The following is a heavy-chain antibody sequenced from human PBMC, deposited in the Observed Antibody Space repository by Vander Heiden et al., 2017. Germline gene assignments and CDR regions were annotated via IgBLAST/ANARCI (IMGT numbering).Heavy chain of an antibody. J-gene: IGHJ4*02. Sequence: EVQLLESGGGLVQPGGSLRRSCAASGFTFSSYARSWVRQAPGKGLEWGSAISGSGGSTYYADSVKGRFTISRDNSKNTLYLQMNSLRAEDTAVYYCARVDAKERKGFFDYWGQGTLVTVSS. V-gene: IGHV3-23*01. D-gene: IGHD3-9*01. CDR3: ARVDAKERKGFFDY. CDR1: GFTFSSYA. CDR2: ISGSGGST.